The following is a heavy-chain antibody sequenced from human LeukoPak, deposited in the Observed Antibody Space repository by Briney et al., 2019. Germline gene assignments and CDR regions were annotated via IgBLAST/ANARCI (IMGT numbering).Heavy chain of an antibody. V-gene: IGHV3-7*03. CDR1: GFTFSTYW. CDR3: ARDRWSYDPQGGFDC. Sequence: GGSLRLSCRASGFTFSTYWMHWVRQAPGKGLEWVANIKQDGSERYYVDSVKGRFTLSRDNAKNSLYLQMNSLRAEDTAVYYCARDRWSYDPQGGFDCWGQGTLVTVSS. J-gene: IGHJ4*02. CDR2: IKQDGSER. D-gene: IGHD3-22*01.